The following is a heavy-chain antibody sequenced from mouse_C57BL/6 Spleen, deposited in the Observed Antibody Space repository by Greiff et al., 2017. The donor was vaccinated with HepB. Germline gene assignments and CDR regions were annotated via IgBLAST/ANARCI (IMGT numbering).Heavy chain of an antibody. J-gene: IGHJ1*03. D-gene: IGHD1-1*01. CDR2: IDPENGDT. CDR3: TTSDGSSLYWYFDV. CDR1: GFNIKDDY. Sequence: EVKLMESGAELVRPGASVKLSCTASGFNIKDDYMHWVKQRPEQGLEWIGWIDPENGDTEYASKFQGKATITADTSSNTAYLQLSSLTSEDTAVYYCTTSDGSSLYWYFDVWGTGTTVTVSS. V-gene: IGHV14-4*01.